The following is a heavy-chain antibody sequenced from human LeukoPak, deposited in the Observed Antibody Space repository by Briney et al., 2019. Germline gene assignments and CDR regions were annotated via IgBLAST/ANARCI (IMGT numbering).Heavy chain of an antibody. V-gene: IGHV3-66*01. CDR2: IYSGGST. D-gene: IGHD3-22*01. J-gene: IGHJ6*02. CDR1: GFTVSSNY. CDR3: ARDYDSSGFLNHYGMDV. Sequence: PGGSLRLSCAASGFTVSSNYMSWVRQAPGKGLEWVSVIYSGGSTYYADSVKGRFTISRDNSKNTLYLQMNSLRAEDTAVYYCARDYDSSGFLNHYGMDVWGQGTTVTVSS.